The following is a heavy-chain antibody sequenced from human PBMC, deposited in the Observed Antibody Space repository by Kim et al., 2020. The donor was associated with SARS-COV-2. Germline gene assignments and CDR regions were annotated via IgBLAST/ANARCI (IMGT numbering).Heavy chain of an antibody. D-gene: IGHD2-15*01. J-gene: IGHJ6*02. V-gene: IGHV5-51*01. CDR3: ARAPGSSGALYYGMGV. CDR2: IYPGDSDT. CDR1: GYSFTSYW. Sequence: GESLKISCKGSGYSFTSYWIGWVRQIPGKGLEWMGIIYPGDSDTRYSPSFQGQVTLSADKSISTAYLQWSSLKASDTAMYYCARAPGSSGALYYGMGVWVQRRAVAVSS.